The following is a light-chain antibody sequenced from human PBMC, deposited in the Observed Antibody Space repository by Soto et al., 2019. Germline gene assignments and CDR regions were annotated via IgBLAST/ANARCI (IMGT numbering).Light chain of an antibody. CDR3: SSYAGTNNLLYV. V-gene: IGLV2-8*01. CDR1: SRDVGAYNY. CDR2: EVS. Sequence: QSALTQPPSASVSPGQSVTISCSGTSRDVGAYNYVSWYQQHPGKAPRLLIYEVSQRPSGVPDRFSGSKSANTASLTVSGLQPEDEADYYCSSYAGTNNLLYVFGTGTKVTVL. J-gene: IGLJ1*01.